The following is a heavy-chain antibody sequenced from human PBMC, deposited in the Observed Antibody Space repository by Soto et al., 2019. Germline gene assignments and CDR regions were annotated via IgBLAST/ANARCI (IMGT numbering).Heavy chain of an antibody. D-gene: IGHD3-10*01. Sequence: EVQLVESGGGLIQPGGSLRLSCAASGFNFIRKYMIWVRQAPGKGLEWVSILYSGGTTYYADSVKGRFTISRDSSENTHYLQMNMLIAEDTVVYYCARGLYDSGSFYFDFWGQGTLVTVSS. CDR1: GFNFIRKY. CDR2: LYSGGTT. J-gene: IGHJ4*02. CDR3: ARGLYDSGSFYFDF. V-gene: IGHV3-53*01.